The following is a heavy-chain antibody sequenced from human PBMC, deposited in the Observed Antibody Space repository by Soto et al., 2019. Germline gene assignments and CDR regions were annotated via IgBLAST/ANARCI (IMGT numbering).Heavy chain of an antibody. D-gene: IGHD6-13*01. V-gene: IGHV3-30*18. CDR2: VSYDGSNK. Sequence: GSLRLSCAASGFTFSSYGMHWVRQAPGKGLEWVAVVSYDGSNKYYADSVKGRFTISRDNSKNTLYVQMNSLRAEDTAVYYCAKEVIAAHYYYYYGMDVWGQGTTVTVSS. CDR1: GFTFSSYG. J-gene: IGHJ6*02. CDR3: AKEVIAAHYYYYYGMDV.